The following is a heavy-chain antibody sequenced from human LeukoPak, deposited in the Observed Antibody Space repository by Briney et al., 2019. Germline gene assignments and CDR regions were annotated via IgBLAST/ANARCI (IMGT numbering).Heavy chain of an antibody. CDR1: GFTFGSYA. CDR3: AKDREGLSSGYDLEYFDY. V-gene: IGHV3-23*01. Sequence: GGSLRLSCAASGFTFGSYAMNWVRQAPGKGLEWVSAISGSGGTTYYADSVKGRFTISRDNSKNTLFLQMNSLRAEDTAVYYCAKDREGLSSGYDLEYFDYWGQGTLVTVSS. CDR2: ISGSGGTT. J-gene: IGHJ4*02. D-gene: IGHD5-12*01.